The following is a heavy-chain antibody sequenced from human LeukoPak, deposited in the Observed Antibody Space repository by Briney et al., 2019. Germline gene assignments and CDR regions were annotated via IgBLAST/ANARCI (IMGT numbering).Heavy chain of an antibody. CDR3: ARLRGWQQLAYFDY. D-gene: IGHD6-13*01. Sequence: SETLSLTCTVSDDSISSYYWSWIRQPPGKGLEWIGYIYYSGSTNYNPSLKSRVTISVDTSKKQFSLKLSSVTAADTAVYYCARLRGWQQLAYFDYWGQGTLVTVSS. CDR1: DDSISSYY. CDR2: IYYSGST. J-gene: IGHJ4*02. V-gene: IGHV4-59*01.